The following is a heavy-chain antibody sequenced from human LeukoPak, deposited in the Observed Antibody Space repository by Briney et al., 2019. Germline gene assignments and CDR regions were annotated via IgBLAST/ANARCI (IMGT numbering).Heavy chain of an antibody. Sequence: SETLSLTCTVSGGSISSGSYYLSWIRQPAGKGLEWIRRIYTSGSTNYNPSLKSRVTISVDTSKNQFSLKLSSVTAADTAVYYCARGLLILRFLAPDAFDIWGQGTMVTVSS. CDR2: IYTSGST. J-gene: IGHJ3*02. CDR3: ARGLLILRFLAPDAFDI. V-gene: IGHV4-61*02. CDR1: GGSISSGSYY. D-gene: IGHD3-3*01.